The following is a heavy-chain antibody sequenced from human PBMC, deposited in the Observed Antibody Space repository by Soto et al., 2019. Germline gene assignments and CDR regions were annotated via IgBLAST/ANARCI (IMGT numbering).Heavy chain of an antibody. CDR1: WGSCIDYC. D-gene: IGHD6-13*01. J-gene: IGHJ4*02. V-gene: IGHV4-34*01. Sequence: SQMQPVPWTVAWGSCIDYCCRWIRKPPGKGLEWIGEINHIGSTNYNPSLKSRVTISVDTSKNQFSLKLSSVTAADSAVYHCAGAYSSSCSLFAYLRKGSPVIGSS. CDR3: AGAYSSSCSLFAY. CDR2: INHIGST.